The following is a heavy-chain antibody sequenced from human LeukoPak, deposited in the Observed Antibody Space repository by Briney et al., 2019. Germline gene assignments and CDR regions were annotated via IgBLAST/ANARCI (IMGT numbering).Heavy chain of an antibody. CDR1: GDSITNYY. D-gene: IGHD3-22*01. CDR2: IYTSGST. CDR3: ARDDHSYYYDSSGFPYNWFDP. J-gene: IGHJ5*02. V-gene: IGHV4-4*07. Sequence: SETLSLTCTVSGDSITNYYWSWIRQPAGKGLEWIGRIYTSGSTNYNPSLKSRVTMSVDTSKNQFSLKLSSVTAADTAVYYCARDDHSYYYDSSGFPYNWFDPWGQGTLVTVSS.